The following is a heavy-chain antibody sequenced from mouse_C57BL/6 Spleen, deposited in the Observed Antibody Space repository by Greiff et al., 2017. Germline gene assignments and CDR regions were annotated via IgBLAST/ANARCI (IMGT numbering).Heavy chain of an antibody. CDR1: GYTFTDYY. D-gene: IGHD2-2*01. J-gene: IGHJ2*01. CDR2: INPYNGGT. Sequence: VQLQQSGPVLVKPGASVKMSCKASGYTFTDYYMNWVKQSHGKSLEWIGVINPYNGGTSYNQKFKGKATLTVGKSSSTAYMALNSLTTEDSAVYYCARRGYDPTANFDYWGQGTTLTVSS. CDR3: ARRGYDPTANFDY. V-gene: IGHV1-19*01.